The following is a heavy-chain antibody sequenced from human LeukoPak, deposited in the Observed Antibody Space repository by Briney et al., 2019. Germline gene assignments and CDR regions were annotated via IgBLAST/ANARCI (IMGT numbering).Heavy chain of an antibody. CDR1: GGTFSSYA. CDR2: IIPILGIA. V-gene: IGHV1-69*04. CDR3: AITVPAARRAAAGGAFDI. Sequence: ASVKVSCKASGGTFSSYAISWVRQAPGQGLEWMGRIIPILGIANYAQKFQGRVTITADKSTSTAYMELSSLRSEDTAVYYCAITVPAARRAAAGGAFDIWGQGTMVTVSS. J-gene: IGHJ3*02. D-gene: IGHD2-2*01.